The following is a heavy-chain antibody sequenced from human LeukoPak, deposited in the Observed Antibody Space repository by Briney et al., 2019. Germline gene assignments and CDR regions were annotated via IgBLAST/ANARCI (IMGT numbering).Heavy chain of an antibody. CDR3: ARDPLLRAFDI. CDR2: INTNTGNP. CDR1: GYTFTNFG. J-gene: IGHJ3*02. Sequence: ASVKVSCKASGYTFTNFGINWVRQAPRQGLEWVGWINTNTGNPSYVQGFAGRFVFSLDTSVNTAYLQINSLKAEDTAVYYCARDPLLRAFDIWGQGTMVTVSP. V-gene: IGHV7-4-1*02. D-gene: IGHD1-26*01.